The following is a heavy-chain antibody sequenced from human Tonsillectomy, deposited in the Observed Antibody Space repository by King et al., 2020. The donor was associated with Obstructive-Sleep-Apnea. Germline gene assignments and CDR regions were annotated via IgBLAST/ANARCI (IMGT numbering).Heavy chain of an antibody. CDR1: GFTFSSYA. J-gene: IGHJ5*02. V-gene: IGHV3-30-3*01. Sequence: VQLVESGGGVVQPGRSLRLSCAASGFTFSSYAMHWVRQAPGKGLEWVAVISYDGSNKYYADSVKGRFTISRDNSKNTLYLQMNSLRAEDTAVYYCARDPQPWGQGTWSPSPQ. CDR2: ISYDGSNK. CDR3: ARDPQP.